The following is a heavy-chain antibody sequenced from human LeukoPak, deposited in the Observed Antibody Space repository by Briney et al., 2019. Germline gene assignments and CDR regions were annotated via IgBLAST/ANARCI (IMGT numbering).Heavy chain of an antibody. J-gene: IGHJ1*01. Sequence: GGSLRLSCAASGFTFSSYGMHWVRQAPGKGLEWVAIIWYDGSYKYHTDSVKGRFTISRDNSKNTLYLQMNSLRAEDTAVYYCAKDQDPRKSGQDEYCQYGGQGTLVTVPS. D-gene: IGHD3-3*01. CDR3: AKDQDPRKSGQDEYCQY. V-gene: IGHV3-33*06. CDR1: GFTFSSYG. CDR2: IWYDGSYK.